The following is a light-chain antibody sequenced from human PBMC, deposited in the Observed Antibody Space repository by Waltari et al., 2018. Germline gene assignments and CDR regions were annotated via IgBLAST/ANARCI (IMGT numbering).Light chain of an antibody. CDR3: QQYKSYSWT. J-gene: IGKJ1*01. CDR2: KAS. Sequence: DIQMTQSPSTLSASVGDRVTITCRASQSISFWLARYQQKPGQAPKLLIYKASSLESGVPSRFSGSGSGTEFTLAISSLQPDDFATYYCQQYKSYSWTFGLGTKVEIK. CDR1: QSISFW. V-gene: IGKV1-5*03.